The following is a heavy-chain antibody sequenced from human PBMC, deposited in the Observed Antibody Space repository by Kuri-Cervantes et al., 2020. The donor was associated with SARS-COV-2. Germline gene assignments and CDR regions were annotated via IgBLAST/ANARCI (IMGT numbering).Heavy chain of an antibody. CDR2: ISGSGGTT. CDR3: AKDRGGLIVLMGD. CDR1: ELAFSRYG. J-gene: IGHJ4*02. V-gene: IGHV3-23*01. Sequence: GGSLRLSCTASELAFSRYGMSWVRQAPGKGLEWVSHISGSGGTTNYADSVKGRFTISRDNSKNTLYLQMNSLRAEDTAVYYCAKDRGGLIVLMGDWGQGTLVTVSS. D-gene: IGHD2-8*01.